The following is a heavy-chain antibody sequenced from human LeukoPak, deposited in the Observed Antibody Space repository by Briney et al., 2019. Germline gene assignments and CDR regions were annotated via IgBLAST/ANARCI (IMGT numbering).Heavy chain of an antibody. D-gene: IGHD6-19*01. CDR2: ISYDGSNK. CDR1: GFTFSSYG. V-gene: IGHV3-30*18. CDR3: ANRYGYSSLDWFDP. Sequence: GGSLRLSCAASGFTFSSYGMHWVRQAPGKGLEWVAVISYDGSNKYYADSVKGRFTISRDNSKNTLYLQMNSLRAEDTAVYYCANRYGYSSLDWFDPWGQGTLVTVSS. J-gene: IGHJ5*02.